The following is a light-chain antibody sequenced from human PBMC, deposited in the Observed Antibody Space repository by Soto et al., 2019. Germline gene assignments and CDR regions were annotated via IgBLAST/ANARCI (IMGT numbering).Light chain of an antibody. Sequence: DIQMTQSPSSLSASVGDRVTITCQESQDISNFLNWYQQKPGKAPKLLLFRASNLETGVPLRFSGGGSGTDVTFSIVSLQPADIATYSWQQYDNLPSYTFGPRTKLQI. CDR2: RAS. CDR1: QDISNF. J-gene: IGKJ2*01. V-gene: IGKV1-33*01. CDR3: QQYDNLPSYT.